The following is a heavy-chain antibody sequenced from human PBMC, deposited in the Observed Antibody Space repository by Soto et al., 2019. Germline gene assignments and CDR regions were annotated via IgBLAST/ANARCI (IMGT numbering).Heavy chain of an antibody. CDR3: ARDVQLLPGGYYYYGMDV. D-gene: IGHD2-2*01. CDR2: IYSGGST. Sequence: EVQLVESGGGLVQPGGSLRLSCAASGFTVSSNYMSWVRQAPGKGLEWVSVIYSGGSTYYADSVKGRFTISRDNSKNTLYLQMNSLRAEDTAVYYGARDVQLLPGGYYYYGMDVWGQGTTVTVSS. CDR1: GFTVSSNY. V-gene: IGHV3-66*01. J-gene: IGHJ6*02.